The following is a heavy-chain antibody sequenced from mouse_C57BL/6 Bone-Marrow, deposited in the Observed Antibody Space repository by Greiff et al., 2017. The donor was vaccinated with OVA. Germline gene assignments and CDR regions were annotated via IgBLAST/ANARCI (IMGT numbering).Heavy chain of an antibody. J-gene: IGHJ2*01. CDR2: ISDGGSYT. Sequence: EVQVVESGGGLVKPGGSLKLSCAASGFTFSSYAMSWVRQTPEKRLEWVATISDGGSYTYYPDNVKGRFTISRDNAKNNLYLQMSHLKSEDTAMYYCAMDSYYFDYWGQGTTLTVSS. CDR3: AMDSYYFDY. V-gene: IGHV5-4*01. CDR1: GFTFSSYA.